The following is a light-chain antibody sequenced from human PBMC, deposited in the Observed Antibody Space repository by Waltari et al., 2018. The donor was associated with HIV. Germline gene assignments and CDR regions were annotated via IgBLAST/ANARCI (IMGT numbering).Light chain of an antibody. J-gene: IGKJ1*01. CDR2: DAS. CDR3: QQYDRSPQT. V-gene: IGKV3-11*01. CDR1: QSVSSY. Sequence: EIVLTQSPATLSLSPGERATLSCRASQSVSSYLAWYQQKPGQAPRLLIYDASNRATGIPARFIGSGSGTDFTLTISSLEPEDFAVYYCQQYDRSPQTFGQGTKVEIK.